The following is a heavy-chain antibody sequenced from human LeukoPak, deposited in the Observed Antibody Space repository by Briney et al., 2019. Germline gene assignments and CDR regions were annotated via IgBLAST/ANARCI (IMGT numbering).Heavy chain of an antibody. J-gene: IGHJ6*02. CDR1: GGSFSAYY. CDR3: AREVPGYYFGMDV. Sequence: SETLSLTCAVYGGSFSAYYWNWIRHPPGKGLERIGEINHSGNTNYNPSLKSRVTIVVDTSKNHFSLRLSSVTAADTAVYYCAREVPGYYFGMDVWGQGTTVTVSS. V-gene: IGHV4-34*01. CDR2: INHSGNT.